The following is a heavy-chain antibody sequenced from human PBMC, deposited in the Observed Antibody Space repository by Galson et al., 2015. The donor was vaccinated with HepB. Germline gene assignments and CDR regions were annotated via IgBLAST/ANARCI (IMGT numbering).Heavy chain of an antibody. CDR1: GYTFTSHG. CDR2: ITPYNANT. D-gene: IGHD5/OR15-5a*01. J-gene: IGHJ4*02. V-gene: IGHV1-18*04. CDR3: ARDRALNLGVFVN. Sequence: SVKVSCKASGYTFTSHGINWVRQAPGQGLEWMGWITPYNANTDYAQKLQGRVTMTTDTYTSTVYMEVRSLRSDDTAVYYCARDRALNLGVFVNWGQGTLVTVSS.